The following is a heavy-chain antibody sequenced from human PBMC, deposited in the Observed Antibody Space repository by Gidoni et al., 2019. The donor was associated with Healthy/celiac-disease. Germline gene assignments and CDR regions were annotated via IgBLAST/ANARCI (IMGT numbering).Heavy chain of an antibody. D-gene: IGHD3-9*01. CDR1: SYS. CDR3: AREGPYYDILTGYYCY. V-gene: IGHV3-21*01. Sequence: SYSMNLVRQAPVKWLEWVSSISSSSSYIYYAASVKGRLTISRDNAKNALYLKMNSLRAEDTAVYYCAREGPYYDILTGYYCYWGQGTLGTVAS. J-gene: IGHJ4*02. CDR2: ISSSSSYI.